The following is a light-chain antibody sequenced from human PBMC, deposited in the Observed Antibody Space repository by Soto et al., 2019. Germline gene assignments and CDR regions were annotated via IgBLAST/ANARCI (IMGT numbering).Light chain of an antibody. V-gene: IGKV1-5*03. CDR1: QSSSIW. Sequence: DIQMTQSPSTLSASVGDRVSITCRASQSSSIWLAWYQQKPGKAPKLLIYKASSLESGVPSRFSGSGSGTEFTLTISSLQPDDFATYYCQQYKSYSWTFGQGTKGELK. J-gene: IGKJ1*01. CDR2: KAS. CDR3: QQYKSYSWT.